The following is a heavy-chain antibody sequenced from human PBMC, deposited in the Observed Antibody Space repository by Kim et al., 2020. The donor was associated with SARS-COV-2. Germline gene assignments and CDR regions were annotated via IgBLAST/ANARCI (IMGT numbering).Heavy chain of an antibody. CDR2: ISYDGSNK. CDR1: GFTFSSYG. CDR3: AKVYRGSYYAVDY. V-gene: IGHV3-30*18. D-gene: IGHD1-26*01. J-gene: IGHJ4*02. Sequence: GGSLRLSCAASGFTFSSYGMHWVRQAPGKGLEWVAVISYDGSNKYYADSVKGRFTISRDNSKNTLYLQMNSLRAEDTAVYYCAKVYRGSYYAVDYWGQGTLVTVSS.